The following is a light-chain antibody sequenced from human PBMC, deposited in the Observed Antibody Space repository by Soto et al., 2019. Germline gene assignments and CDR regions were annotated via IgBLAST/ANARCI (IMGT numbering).Light chain of an antibody. J-gene: IGKJ5*01. CDR1: QTISGTY. V-gene: IGKV3-20*01. CDR3: QQYGSSHT. CDR2: GAS. Sequence: IVLTQSPGTLSLSPWERATLSCRASQTISGTYLAWYQQKPGQAPRLLIYGASSRAIGIPDRFSGSVSGSDFILTINRLEPEDFAVYYCQQYGSSHTFGQGTRLEIK.